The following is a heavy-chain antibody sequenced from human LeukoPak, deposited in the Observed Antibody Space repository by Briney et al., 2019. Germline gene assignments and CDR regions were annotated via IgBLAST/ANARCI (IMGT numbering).Heavy chain of an antibody. Sequence: SETQSLTCSVCVHPIRIYYWSWIRQPPGKGLEWIGYIYFSGSTSYNPSLKSRVTISVDRSKNQFSLKLSSVAAADTAVYYCARSYDTNFDYWGQGTLVTVSS. CDR3: ARSYDTNFDY. J-gene: IGHJ4*02. V-gene: IGHV4-59*01. D-gene: IGHD3-3*01. CDR1: VHPIRIYY. CDR2: IYFSGST.